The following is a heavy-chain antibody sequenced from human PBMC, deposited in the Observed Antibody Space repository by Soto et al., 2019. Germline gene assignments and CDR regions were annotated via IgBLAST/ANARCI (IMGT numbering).Heavy chain of an antibody. D-gene: IGHD1-1*01. CDR3: ARLTALTTADY. V-gene: IGHV1-46*03. CDR2: INPSGGST. Sequence: QVQLVQSGAEVRKPGASVKVSCEASGYTFTSNYLLWVRESPGQGLEWMGIINPSGGSTTYSQKLPGRLTVTRDTSTSTVFMELSSLRSDDTAVYYCARLTALTTADYWGQGTLVTVSS. J-gene: IGHJ4*02. CDR1: GYTFTSNY.